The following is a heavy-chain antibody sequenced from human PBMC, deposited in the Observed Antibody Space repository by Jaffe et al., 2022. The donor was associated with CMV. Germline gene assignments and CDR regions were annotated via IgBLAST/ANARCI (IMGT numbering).Heavy chain of an antibody. J-gene: IGHJ6*02. Sequence: QAQLVQSGAEVQKPGASVKVSCKASGYTFINYYMHWVRQAPGQGLEWMGIISPTDNRATYVQKFQGRVTMTWDTSTRTLYMELSSLSSEDTAVYYCASSLGGLGSCSGGFCPTSGMDVWGQGTTVTVSS. CDR1: GYTFINYY. D-gene: IGHD2-15*01. CDR2: ISPTDNRA. V-gene: IGHV1-46*01. CDR3: ASSLGGLGSCSGGFCPTSGMDV.